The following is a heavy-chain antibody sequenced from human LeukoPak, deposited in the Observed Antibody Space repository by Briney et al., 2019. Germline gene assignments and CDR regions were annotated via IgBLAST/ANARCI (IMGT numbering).Heavy chain of an antibody. V-gene: IGHV3-53*01. CDR1: GFTVSSNY. CDR3: ARLDASRREGYNSNYFDY. J-gene: IGHJ4*02. Sequence: PGGSLRLSCAASGFTVSSNYMSWVRQAPGRGLEWVSVIYSGGSTYYADSVKGRFTISRDNSKNTLYLQMNSLRAEDTAVYYCARLDASRREGYNSNYFDYWGQGTLVTVSS. CDR2: IYSGGST. D-gene: IGHD5-24*01.